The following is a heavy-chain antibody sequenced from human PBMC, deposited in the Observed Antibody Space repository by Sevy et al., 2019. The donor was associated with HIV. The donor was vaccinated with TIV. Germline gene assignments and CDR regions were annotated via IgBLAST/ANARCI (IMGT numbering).Heavy chain of an antibody. V-gene: IGHV3-7*04. CDR1: GFSFSIYW. Sequence: QLGGSLRLSCAASGFSFSIYWMSWVRQAPGKGLEWVATMKQDGSEEDYVDSVKGRFTISRDHAKNSLFLQMNSLSAEDTVFYYCVRGGLGGYSYSLDYWGHGTLVTVSS. D-gene: IGHD5-18*01. CDR3: VRGGLGGYSYSLDY. J-gene: IGHJ4*01. CDR2: MKQDGSEE.